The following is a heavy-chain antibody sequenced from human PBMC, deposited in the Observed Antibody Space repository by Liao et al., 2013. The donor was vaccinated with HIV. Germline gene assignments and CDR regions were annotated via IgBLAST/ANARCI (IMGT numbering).Heavy chain of an antibody. D-gene: IGHD3-22*01. CDR1: GRSISSGDYY. V-gene: IGHV4-30-4*08. J-gene: IGHJ4*02. Sequence: QVQLQESGPRLVKPSETLSLTCTVSGRSISSGDYYWSWIRQPPGKGLEWIGYIYYSGSTNYNPSLKSRVTISVDTSKNQFSLKLSSVTAADTAVYFCARVVRPYYYDDFWGQGTLVTVSS. CDR2: IYYSGST. CDR3: ARVVRPYYYDDF.